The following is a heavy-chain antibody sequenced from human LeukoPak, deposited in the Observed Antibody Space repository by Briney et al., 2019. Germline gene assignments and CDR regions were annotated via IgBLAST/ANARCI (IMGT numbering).Heavy chain of an antibody. V-gene: IGHV3-30-3*01. D-gene: IGHD3-22*01. CDR2: ISYDGSNK. J-gene: IGHJ4*02. CDR1: GFTFSSYT. Sequence: GGSLRLSCAASGFTFSSYTMHWVRQAPGKGLEWVAVISYDGSNKYYADSVKGRFTISRDNSKNTLYLQMNSLRAEDTAVYYCARARGVSTGYRPIDYWGQGTLVTVSS. CDR3: ARARGVSTGYRPIDY.